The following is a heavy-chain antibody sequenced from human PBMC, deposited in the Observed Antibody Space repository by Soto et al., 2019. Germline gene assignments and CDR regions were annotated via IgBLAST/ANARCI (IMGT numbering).Heavy chain of an antibody. Sequence: GESLKISCKESGYSFTSYWIGWVRQMPGKGLEWMGIIYPGDSDTRYSPSFQGQVTISADKSISTAYLQWSSLKASDTAMYYCDTTVCSGAYARDCYYYCIDYWGKGTPVSISS. CDR2: IYPGDSDT. J-gene: IGHJ4*02. CDR1: GYSFTSYW. CDR3: DTTVCSGAYARDCYYYCIDY. V-gene: IGHV5-51*01. D-gene: IGHD2-21*02.